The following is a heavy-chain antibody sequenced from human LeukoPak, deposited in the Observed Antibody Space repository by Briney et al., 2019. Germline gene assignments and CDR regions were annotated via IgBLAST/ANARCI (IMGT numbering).Heavy chain of an antibody. CDR1: GFTFSSYA. D-gene: IGHD4-17*01. V-gene: IGHV3-30-3*01. J-gene: IGHJ3*02. Sequence: QAGGSLRLSCAASGFTFSSYAMHWVRQAPGKGLEWVAVISYDGSNKYYADSVKGRFTISRDNSKNTLYLQMNSLRAEDTAVYYCARGPDYGDHGDAFDIWGQGTMVTVSS. CDR2: ISYDGSNK. CDR3: ARGPDYGDHGDAFDI.